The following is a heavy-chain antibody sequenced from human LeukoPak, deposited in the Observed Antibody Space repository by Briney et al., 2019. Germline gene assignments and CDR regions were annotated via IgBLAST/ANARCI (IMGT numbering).Heavy chain of an antibody. CDR3: ATVLVVAGAFDY. D-gene: IGHD6-19*01. V-gene: IGHV1-24*01. Sequence: RASVKVSCKVSGYTLTELSMHWVRQAPGKGLEWMGGFDPEDGETIYAQKFQGRVTMTEDTSTDTAYMELSSLRSEDTAVYYCATVLVVAGAFDYWGQGTLVTVSS. CDR1: GYTLTELS. J-gene: IGHJ4*02. CDR2: FDPEDGET.